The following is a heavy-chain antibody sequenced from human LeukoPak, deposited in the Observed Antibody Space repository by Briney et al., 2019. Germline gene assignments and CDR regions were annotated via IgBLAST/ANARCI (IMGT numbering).Heavy chain of an antibody. Sequence: PSETLSLTCTVSGGSISSGSYYWSWIRQHAGKGLEWIGRIYTSGSTNYNPSLKSRVTISVDTSKNQFSLKLSSVTAADTAVYYCARAPFEYSSSKFYFDYWGQGTLVTVSS. J-gene: IGHJ4*02. CDR1: GGSISSGSYY. CDR2: IYTSGST. CDR3: ARAPFEYSSSKFYFDY. V-gene: IGHV4-61*02. D-gene: IGHD6-6*01.